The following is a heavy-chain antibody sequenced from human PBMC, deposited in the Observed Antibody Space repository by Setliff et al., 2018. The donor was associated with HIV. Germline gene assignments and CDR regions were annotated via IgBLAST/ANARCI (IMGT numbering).Heavy chain of an antibody. V-gene: IGHV4-31*03. J-gene: IGHJ3*02. CDR2: TYYRGTA. Sequence: SETLSLTCTVSGVSISSDGYYWSWVRQHPGKGLEWIGSTYYRGTAYYNPSLESRVSISVDTSKNQFSLKLNSVTAADTAVYYCARVDRVESAFDIWGQGTMVTVSS. D-gene: IGHD2-15*01. CDR1: GVSISSDGYY. CDR3: ARVDRVESAFDI.